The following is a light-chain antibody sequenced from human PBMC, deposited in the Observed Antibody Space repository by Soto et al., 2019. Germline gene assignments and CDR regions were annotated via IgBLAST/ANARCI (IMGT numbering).Light chain of an antibody. V-gene: IGKV1D-12*01. CDR3: QQANSFPYT. J-gene: IGKJ2*01. Sequence: DIQMTQSPSSVSASVEDRVTSTCRASQSISSWLAWYQQKPGKAPKLLIYAASSLQSGVPSRFIGSGSGTDFTLTISSLQPEDFATYYCQQANSFPYTFGQGTKLEIK. CDR1: QSISSW. CDR2: AAS.